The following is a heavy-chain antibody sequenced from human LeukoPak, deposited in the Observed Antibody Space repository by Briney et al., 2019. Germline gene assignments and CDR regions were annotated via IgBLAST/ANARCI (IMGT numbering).Heavy chain of an antibody. CDR3: AGEPAYYDSSGYYVPWFDP. Sequence: PGGSLRLSCAASGFTFSSYSMNWVRQAPGKGLEWVSSISSSSSYIYYADSVKGRFTISRDNAKNSLYLQMNSLRAEDTAVYYCAGEPAYYDSSGYYVPWFDPWGQGTLVTVSS. J-gene: IGHJ5*02. D-gene: IGHD3-22*01. CDR2: ISSSSSYI. V-gene: IGHV3-21*01. CDR1: GFTFSSYS.